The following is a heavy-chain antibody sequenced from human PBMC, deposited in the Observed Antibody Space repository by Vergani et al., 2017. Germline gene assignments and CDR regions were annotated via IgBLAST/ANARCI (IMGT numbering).Heavy chain of an antibody. CDR1: GGSISSGSYY. CDR2: IYTSGST. V-gene: IGHV4-61*02. D-gene: IGHD4-17*01. CDR3: ARLRGYVNYMVPGQSDYSNLDV. Sequence: QVQLQESGPGLVKPSQTLSLTCTVSGGSISSGSYYWSWIRQPAGKGLEWIGRIYTSGSTNYNPSLKSRVTISVDTSKNQFSLKLSSVTAADTAVYYCARLRGYVNYMVPGQSDYSNLDVWGKGTTVSVSS. J-gene: IGHJ6*03.